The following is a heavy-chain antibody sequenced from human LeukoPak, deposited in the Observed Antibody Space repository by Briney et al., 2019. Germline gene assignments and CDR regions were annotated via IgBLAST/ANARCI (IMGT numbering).Heavy chain of an antibody. Sequence: PSETLSLTCTVSGGSISSYYWSWLPEPPGKGLEGIGYIYYSGSTNYNPSLKSRVTISVDTSKNQFSLKLSSVTAADTAVYYCARGGYSYGYVYYYYGMGVWGQGTTVTVSS. CDR3: ARGGYSYGYVYYYYGMGV. CDR2: IYYSGST. J-gene: IGHJ6*02. V-gene: IGHV4-59*08. D-gene: IGHD5-18*01. CDR1: GGSISSYY.